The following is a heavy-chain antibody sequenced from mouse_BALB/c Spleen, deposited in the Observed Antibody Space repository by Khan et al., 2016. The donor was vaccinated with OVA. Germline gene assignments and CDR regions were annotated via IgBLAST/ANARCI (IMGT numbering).Heavy chain of an antibody. CDR3: ARSTYRHYFVY. CDR2: IIYTGYT. D-gene: IGHD1-1*01. V-gene: IGHV3-8*02. Sequence: EVQLQESGPSLVKPSQTLSLTCSVTGDSITTGYWYWIRKFPGNKLEYMGYIIYTGYTYYNPSLKSRISITRHTSNNQYYLQLNSATDEDTATYYSARSTYRHYFVYWGQGTLVTVSA. J-gene: IGHJ3*01. CDR1: GDSITTGY.